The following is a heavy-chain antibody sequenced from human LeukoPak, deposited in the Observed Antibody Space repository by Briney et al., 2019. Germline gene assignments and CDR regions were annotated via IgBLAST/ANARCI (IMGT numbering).Heavy chain of an antibody. D-gene: IGHD2-2*01. Sequence: ASVKVSCKASGYTFTGYYMHWVRQAPGQGVEWMGWINPNSGGTNYAQKFQGRVTMTRDTSISTAYMELSRLRSDDTAVYYCARAKMIVVVPAAKSDDAFDIWGQGTMVTVSS. CDR2: INPNSGGT. J-gene: IGHJ3*02. CDR1: GYTFTGYY. V-gene: IGHV1-2*02. CDR3: ARAKMIVVVPAAKSDDAFDI.